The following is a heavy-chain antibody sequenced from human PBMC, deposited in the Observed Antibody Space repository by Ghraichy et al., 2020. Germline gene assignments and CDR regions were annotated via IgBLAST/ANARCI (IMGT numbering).Heavy chain of an antibody. Sequence: ASVKLSCKASGYTFTSYDISWVRQAPGQGLDWVGWISGYNDNANYVQKLQGRVTMTTDTSTSTAYMELRSLRSDDTAVYYCARGGSSWLDYWGQGTLVTVSS. CDR1: GYTFTSYD. V-gene: IGHV1-18*01. D-gene: IGHD6-13*01. CDR3: ARGGSSWLDY. J-gene: IGHJ4*02. CDR2: ISGYNDNA.